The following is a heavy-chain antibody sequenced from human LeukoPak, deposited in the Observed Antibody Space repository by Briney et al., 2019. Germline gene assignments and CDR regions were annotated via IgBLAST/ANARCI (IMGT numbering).Heavy chain of an antibody. Sequence: PGGSLRLSCAASGFTFSSYAMNWVRQAPGKGLEWVSIIFGTGDTTYYADSVKGRFTVSRDNSKNTLYLQMNSLRAEDTALYYCARDREVGATNFEGYYYYYMDVWGKGTTVTVSS. CDR2: IFGTGDTT. CDR1: GFTFSSYA. D-gene: IGHD1-26*01. V-gene: IGHV3-23*01. J-gene: IGHJ6*03. CDR3: ARDREVGATNFEGYYYYYMDV.